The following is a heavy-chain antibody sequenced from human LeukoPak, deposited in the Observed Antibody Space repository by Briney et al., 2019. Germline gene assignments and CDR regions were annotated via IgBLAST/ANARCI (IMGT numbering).Heavy chain of an antibody. CDR2: IYSGGGT. CDR3: ARDVGYSSDDFI. D-gene: IGHD5-12*01. Sequence: PGGSLRLSCAASGFTVSSTYMSWVRQAPGKGLQWVSVIYSGGGTYYAASVKGRFTISRDNSNNTVFLQMNNLRAEDTAVYYCARDVGYSSDDFIWGQGVLVIVSS. CDR1: GFTVSSTY. J-gene: IGHJ4*02. V-gene: IGHV3-66*01.